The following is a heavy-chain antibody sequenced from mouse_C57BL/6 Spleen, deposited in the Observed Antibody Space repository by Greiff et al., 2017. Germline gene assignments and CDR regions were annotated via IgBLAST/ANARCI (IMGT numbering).Heavy chain of an antibody. D-gene: IGHD2-3*01. V-gene: IGHV1-82*01. J-gene: IGHJ3*01. CDR1: GYAFSSSW. CDR2: IYPGDGDT. Sequence: QVQLKESGPELVKPGASVKISCKASGYAFSSSWMNWVKQRPGKGLEWLGRIYPGDGDTNYNGKFKGKATLTADKSASTAYMQLSSLTSEDSAVYVCARATFDGYYAYWGQGTLVTVSA. CDR3: ARATFDGYYAY.